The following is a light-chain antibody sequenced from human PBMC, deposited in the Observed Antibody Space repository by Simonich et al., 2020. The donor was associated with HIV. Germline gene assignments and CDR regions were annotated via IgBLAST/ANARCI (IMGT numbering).Light chain of an antibody. Sequence: EIVMTQSPATLSVSPGERATLSCRASQSVTSNLAWYQQKPGQAPRLLIYGASTRATGIPGRFSGSGSGTEFTLTISSLEPEDFAVYYCQQRSNWPSMYTFGQGTKLEIK. CDR3: QQRSNWPSMYT. CDR2: GAS. J-gene: IGKJ2*01. V-gene: IGKV3-15*01. CDR1: QSVTSN.